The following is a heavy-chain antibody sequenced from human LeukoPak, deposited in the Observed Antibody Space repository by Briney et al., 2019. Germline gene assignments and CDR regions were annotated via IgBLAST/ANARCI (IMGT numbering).Heavy chain of an antibody. CDR2: ISGSGGST. Sequence: GGSLRLSCAASGFTFSSYAMSWVRQAPGKGLEWVSAISGSGGSTYYTDAVKGRFTISRDNSKNTLYLQMNSLRAEDTAVYYCAGYCSRGSCFRIHYYYYYGMDVWGQGTTVTVSS. V-gene: IGHV3-23*01. CDR1: GFTFSSYA. D-gene: IGHD2-15*01. CDR3: AGYCSRGSCFRIHYYYYYGMDV. J-gene: IGHJ6*02.